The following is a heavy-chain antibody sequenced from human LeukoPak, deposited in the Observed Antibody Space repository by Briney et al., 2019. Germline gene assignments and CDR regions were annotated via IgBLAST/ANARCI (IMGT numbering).Heavy chain of an antibody. CDR2: IYYSGST. Sequence: NPSETLSLTCTVSGGSISSYYWSWIRQPPGKGLEWIGYIYYSGSTNYHPYHKSRVTISVDTSKNQFSLKLNSVTAADTAVYYCARPNHKDHCSSTSCYRYFDYWGQGTLVTVSS. J-gene: IGHJ4*02. V-gene: IGHV4-59*12. CDR3: ARPNHKDHCSSTSCYRYFDY. D-gene: IGHD2-2*02. CDR1: GGSISSYY.